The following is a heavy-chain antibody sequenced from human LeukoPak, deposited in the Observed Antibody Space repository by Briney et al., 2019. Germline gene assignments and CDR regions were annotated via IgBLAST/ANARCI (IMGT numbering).Heavy chain of an antibody. D-gene: IGHD1-26*01. CDR2: IYYSGST. Sequence: SETLSLTCTVSGASVSGSAYYWGWIRQPPGKGLEWIGNIYYSGSTYYNESLESRVTISIDTSKNQFSLKLNSVTAADTAMYYCAEGGGYGLIDYWGQGTLVTVSS. CDR1: GASVSGSAYY. J-gene: IGHJ4*02. V-gene: IGHV4-39*01. CDR3: AEGGGYGLIDY.